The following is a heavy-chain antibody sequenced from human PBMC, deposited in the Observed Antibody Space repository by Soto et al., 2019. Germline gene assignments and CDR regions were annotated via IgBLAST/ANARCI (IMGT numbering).Heavy chain of an antibody. J-gene: IGHJ4*02. V-gene: IGHV4-59*01. CDR1: GVSISSYY. Sequence: SETLSLTCTVSGVSISSYYWRWIRQPPGKGLEWIGYIYNGGSTKYNPSLKSRVTISVDMSKNQFSLKLSSVTAADTAVYYCARDRGGDYFDYWGQGALVTVSS. CDR3: ARDRGGDYFDY. D-gene: IGHD3-10*01. CDR2: IYNGGST.